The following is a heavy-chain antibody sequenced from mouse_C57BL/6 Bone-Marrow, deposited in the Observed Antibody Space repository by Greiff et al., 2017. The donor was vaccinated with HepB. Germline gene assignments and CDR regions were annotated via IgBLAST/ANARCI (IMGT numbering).Heavy chain of an antibody. D-gene: IGHD1-1*01. CDR1: GFTFSDFY. Sequence: EVKVVESGGGLVQSGRSLRLSCATSGFTFSDFYMEWVRQAPGKGLEWIAASRNKANDYTTEYSASVKGPFIVSRDTSQSILYLQMNALRAEDTAIYYCAREDYYGSSPFAYWGQGTLVTVSA. CDR2: SRNKANDYTT. J-gene: IGHJ3*01. V-gene: IGHV7-1*01. CDR3: AREDYYGSSPFAY.